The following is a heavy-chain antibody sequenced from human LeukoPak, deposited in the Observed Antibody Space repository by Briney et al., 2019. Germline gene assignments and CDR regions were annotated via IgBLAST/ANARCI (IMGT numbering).Heavy chain of an antibody. Sequence: GGSLRLSCAASGFNLSAYGVHWVRQAPGKGLEWVAVIWYDGTSKDYADSVKGRFTFSRDNSKNTLYLQMNTLRAEDTAVYYCARDNNWGSTHYWGQGTLVTVSS. V-gene: IGHV3-33*01. CDR1: GFNLSAYG. CDR3: ARDNNWGSTHY. CDR2: IWYDGTSK. J-gene: IGHJ4*02. D-gene: IGHD7-27*01.